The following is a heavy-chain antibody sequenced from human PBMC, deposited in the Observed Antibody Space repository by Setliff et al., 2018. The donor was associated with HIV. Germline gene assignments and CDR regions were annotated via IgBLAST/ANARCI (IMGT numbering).Heavy chain of an antibody. V-gene: IGHV4-39*07. Sequence: PSETLSLTCTVSGGSISNSSYYWGWIRQPPGKGLEWIGSIYYSGSTNYNPSLKSRVTISVDTSKNQFSLRLKSVTAAETAVYYCARGGDGYNPGGGTFDHWGQGTLVTVSS. CDR2: IYYSGST. CDR3: ARGGDGYNPGGGTFDH. CDR1: GGSISNSSYY. J-gene: IGHJ4*02. D-gene: IGHD1-1*01.